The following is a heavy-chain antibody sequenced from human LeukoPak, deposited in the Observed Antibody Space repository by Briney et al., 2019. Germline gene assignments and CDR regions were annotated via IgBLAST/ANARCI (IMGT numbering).Heavy chain of an antibody. CDR1: RGTFSSCA. CDR3: ARGPSITMVRGGQWYYYMDV. D-gene: IGHD3-10*01. Sequence: ASVKVSCKASRGTFSSCAISWVRQAPGQGLEWMGGIIPIFGTANYAQKFQGRVTITADESTSTAYMELSSLRSEDTAVYYCARGPSITMVRGGQWYYYMDVWGKGTTVTISS. J-gene: IGHJ6*03. V-gene: IGHV1-69*13. CDR2: IIPIFGTA.